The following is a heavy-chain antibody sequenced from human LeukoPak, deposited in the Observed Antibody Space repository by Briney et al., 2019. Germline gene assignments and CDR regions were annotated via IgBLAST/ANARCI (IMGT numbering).Heavy chain of an antibody. Sequence: GGSLGLSCAASGFTFSSYGMHWVRQAPGKGLEWVAVISYDGSNKYYADSVKGRFTISRDNSKNTLYLQMNSLRAEDTAVYYCAKPMVRGVTDYWGQGTLVTVSS. CDR1: GFTFSSYG. D-gene: IGHD3-10*01. CDR2: ISYDGSNK. CDR3: AKPMVRGVTDY. J-gene: IGHJ4*02. V-gene: IGHV3-30*18.